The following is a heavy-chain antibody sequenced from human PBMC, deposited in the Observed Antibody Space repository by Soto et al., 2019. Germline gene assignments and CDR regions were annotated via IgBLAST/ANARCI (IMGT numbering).Heavy chain of an antibody. CDR3: ARRFSSSYFCFDS. D-gene: IGHD6-6*01. V-gene: IGHV3-23*01. Sequence: GGSLRLSCAASGFPFSSYAMSWVRHAPDKGLEWVSAIDFTGAGTYYADSVKGRFTISRDNSKNTLYLQMSSLRAEDTAVYFCARRFSSSYFCFDSWGQGTRVTVSS. CDR1: GFPFSSYA. CDR2: IDFTGAGT. J-gene: IGHJ4*02.